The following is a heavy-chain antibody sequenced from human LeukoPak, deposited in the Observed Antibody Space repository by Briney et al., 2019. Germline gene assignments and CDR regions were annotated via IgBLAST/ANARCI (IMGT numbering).Heavy chain of an antibody. Sequence: GRSLRLSCAAPGFTFSSYGMHRVRQAPGKGLEWVAVISYDGSNKYYADSVKGRFTISRDNSKNTLYLQMNSLRAEDTAVYYCAKDRHCSGGSCYPGPYYYGMDVWGQGTTVTVSS. J-gene: IGHJ6*02. V-gene: IGHV3-30*18. D-gene: IGHD2-15*01. CDR2: ISYDGSNK. CDR3: AKDRHCSGGSCYPGPYYYGMDV. CDR1: GFTFSSYG.